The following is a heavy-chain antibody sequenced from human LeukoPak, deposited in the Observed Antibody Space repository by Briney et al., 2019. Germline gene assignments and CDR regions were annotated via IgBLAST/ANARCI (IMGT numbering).Heavy chain of an antibody. Sequence: GGSLRLSCAASGFCFNNYGMSWVRQAPGKGLEWVSAVTGGAASTNYADSVKGRFTISRDNSKNTLYLQMNSLRAEDTAVYYCAKSGRYCSGGSCYQEASLDYWGQGTLVTVFS. D-gene: IGHD2-15*01. CDR1: GFCFNNYG. V-gene: IGHV3-23*01. CDR3: AKSGRYCSGGSCYQEASLDY. CDR2: VTGGAAST. J-gene: IGHJ4*02.